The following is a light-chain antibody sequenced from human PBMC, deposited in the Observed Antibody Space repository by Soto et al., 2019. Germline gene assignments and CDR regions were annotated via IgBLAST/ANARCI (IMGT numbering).Light chain of an antibody. CDR1: SSNIGTNT. J-gene: IGLJ2*01. Sequence: QSVLTQPPAASGTPGQRVTISCSGSSSNIGTNTVNWYQQLPGTAPKLLIYSNDLRPSEVPDRFSGSKSGTSASLAISGLQSEDEADYYCEAWDDSLYGAVFGGGTKVTVL. CDR3: EAWDDSLYGAV. V-gene: IGLV1-44*01. CDR2: SND.